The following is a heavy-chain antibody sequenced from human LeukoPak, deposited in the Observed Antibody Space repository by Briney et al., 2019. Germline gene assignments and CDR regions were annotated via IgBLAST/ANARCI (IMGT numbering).Heavy chain of an antibody. CDR3: ARVDDGSGYRHIDY. D-gene: IGHD3-3*01. V-gene: IGHV1-2*02. Sequence: GASVNVSCKASGYTFTGRYLHWVRQAPGQGLEYMGWINPKSGGTNYAQNFQGRVTVTRDTSINTAYMELSRLTSDDTAIYYCARVDDGSGYRHIDYWGQGTLVIVSS. J-gene: IGHJ4*02. CDR2: INPKSGGT. CDR1: GYTFTGRY.